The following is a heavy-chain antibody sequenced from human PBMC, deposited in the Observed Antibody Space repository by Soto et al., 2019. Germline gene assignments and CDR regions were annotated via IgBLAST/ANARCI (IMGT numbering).Heavy chain of an antibody. J-gene: IGHJ4*02. V-gene: IGHV1-18*01. D-gene: IGHD1-26*01. CDR3: ARDTSLEVGGYYFDL. Sequence: QAQLVQSEAAVKKPGASVKVSCKASGYILISYGISWVRQAPGQGLEWMGGISAYSGNTNYAEKVQGRVTMTTDTSTNTAYMELRSLTSDDTAVYYCARDTSLEVGGYYFDLWGQGTLVTVSS. CDR2: ISAYSGNT. CDR1: GYILISYG.